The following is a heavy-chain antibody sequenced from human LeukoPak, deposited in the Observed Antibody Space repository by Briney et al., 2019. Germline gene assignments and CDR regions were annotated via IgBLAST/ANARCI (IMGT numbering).Heavy chain of an antibody. CDR3: ATGLRFLVTYYYYGMDV. J-gene: IGHJ6*02. CDR1: GYTLTELS. V-gene: IGHV1-24*01. D-gene: IGHD3-3*01. Sequence: ASVKVSCKVSGYTLTELSMHWVRQAPGKGLEWMGGFDPEDDETIYAQKFQGRVTMTEDTSTDTAYMELSSLRSEDTAVYYCATGLRFLVTYYYYGMDVWGQGTTVTVSS. CDR2: FDPEDDET.